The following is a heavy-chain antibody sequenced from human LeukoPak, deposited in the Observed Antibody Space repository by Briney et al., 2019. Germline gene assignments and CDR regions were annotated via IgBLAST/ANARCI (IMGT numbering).Heavy chain of an antibody. Sequence: SETLPLTCTVSGGSISSSSYYWGWIRQPPGKGLEWIGSIYYSGSTYYNPSLKSRVTISVDTSKNQFSLKLSSVTAADTAVYYRARLLWFGELLLDYWGQGTLVTVSS. CDR3: ARLLWFGELLLDY. J-gene: IGHJ4*02. CDR2: IYYSGST. V-gene: IGHV4-39*01. D-gene: IGHD3-10*01. CDR1: GGSISSSSYY.